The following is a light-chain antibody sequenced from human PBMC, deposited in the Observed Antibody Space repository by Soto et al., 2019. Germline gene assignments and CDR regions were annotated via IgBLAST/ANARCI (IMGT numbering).Light chain of an antibody. Sequence: DIQLIQSPSFLSASVADRVTITCRASQGISSYLAWYQQKPGKAPKLLIYAASTLQSGVPSRFSGSGSGTEFTLTISSLQPEDFATYYCQQLNSYPPRVTFGQGTRLEIK. CDR2: AAS. CDR3: QQLNSYPPRVT. J-gene: IGKJ5*01. CDR1: QGISSY. V-gene: IGKV1-9*01.